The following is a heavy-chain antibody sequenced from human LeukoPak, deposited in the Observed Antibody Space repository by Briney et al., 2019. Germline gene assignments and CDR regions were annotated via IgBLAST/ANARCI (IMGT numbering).Heavy chain of an antibody. CDR1: GGTFSSYA. CDR3: AIVGAAVTTFSWFDP. V-gene: IGHV1-69*13. CDR2: IIPIFGTV. J-gene: IGHJ5*02. Sequence: SVKVSCKASGGTFSSYAISWVRQAPGQGLEWMGGIIPIFGTVNYAERFQGRVTITADESTSTAYMELGSLRSEDTAVYYCAIVGAAVTTFSWFDPWGQGTLVTVSS. D-gene: IGHD4-17*01.